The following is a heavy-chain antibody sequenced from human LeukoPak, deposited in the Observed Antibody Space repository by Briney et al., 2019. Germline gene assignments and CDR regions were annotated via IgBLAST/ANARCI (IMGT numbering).Heavy chain of an antibody. CDR1: GFTFSNAW. CDR2: IKSKPDGGTT. J-gene: IGHJ4*02. CDR3: ATDISTTWYDY. Sequence: PGGSLRLSCAASGFTFSNAWMTWVRQAPGKGLEWVGRIKSKPDGGTTDYAAPVKGRFTISRGDSKNTLYLQMNSLKTEDTAMYYCATDISTTWYDYWGQGTLVTVSS. D-gene: IGHD6-13*01. V-gene: IGHV3-15*01.